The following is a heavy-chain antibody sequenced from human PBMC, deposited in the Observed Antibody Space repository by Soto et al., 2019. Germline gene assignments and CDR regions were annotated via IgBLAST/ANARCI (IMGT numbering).Heavy chain of an antibody. CDR3: ARWGTTGGLDV. CDR2: TSYDGSNN. D-gene: IGHD3-16*01. J-gene: IGHJ4*02. V-gene: IGHV3-33*05. CDR1: GFTFRRYV. Sequence: QVQLVESGGGVVQPGTSLRLSCVGSGFTFRRYVIHWVRQAPGKGLEWVALTSYDGSNNFYGDSVKGRFTISRHNSRNTVELQMDSLRFEDTARYYCARWGTTGGLDVCGQGTLVSVSS.